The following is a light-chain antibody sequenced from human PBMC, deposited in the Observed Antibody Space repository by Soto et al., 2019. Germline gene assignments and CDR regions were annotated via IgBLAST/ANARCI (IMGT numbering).Light chain of an antibody. Sequence: DIQMTQSPSSLSASVGDRVTITCRASQSISTSLNWYQQKVGKAPKLLIYAASSLQRGVPSRFSRSGSGTDFTLTISSLQPEDFATYYCQQCYSTPRTFGQGTKLEIK. CDR3: QQCYSTPRT. J-gene: IGKJ2*02. CDR2: AAS. CDR1: QSISTS. V-gene: IGKV1-39*01.